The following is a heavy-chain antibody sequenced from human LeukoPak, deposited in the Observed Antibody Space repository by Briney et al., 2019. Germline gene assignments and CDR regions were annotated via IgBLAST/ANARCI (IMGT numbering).Heavy chain of an antibody. CDR2: SSGSGVTI. CDR3: ARDIYYDSSGYYGSVY. J-gene: IGHJ4*02. CDR1: TFTFSTYS. Sequence: GGSLRLSCAASTFTFSTYSMNWVRQAPGKGLEWLSYSSGSGVTIHYADSVKGRFTISRDNAKNSLYLQVNSLRAEDTAVYYCARDIYYDSSGYYGSVYWGQGTLVTVSS. V-gene: IGHV3-48*01. D-gene: IGHD3-22*01.